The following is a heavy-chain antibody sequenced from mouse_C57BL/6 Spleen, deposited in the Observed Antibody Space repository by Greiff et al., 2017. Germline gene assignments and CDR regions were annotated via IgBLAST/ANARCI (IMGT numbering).Heavy chain of an antibody. J-gene: IGHJ3*01. V-gene: IGHV14-4*01. CDR1: GFNIKDDN. CDR3: TFYGNYTAY. Sequence: EVQLQQSGAELVRPGASVKLSCTASGFNIKDDNMHWVKQRPEQGLEWIGWIDPENGDTEYASKFQGKATITADTSSNTAYLQLSSLTSEDTAVYYCTFYGNYTAYWGQGTLVTVSA. CDR2: IDPENGDT. D-gene: IGHD2-1*01.